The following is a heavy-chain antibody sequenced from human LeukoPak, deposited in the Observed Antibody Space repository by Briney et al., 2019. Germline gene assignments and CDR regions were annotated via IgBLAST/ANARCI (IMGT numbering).Heavy chain of an antibody. CDR1: GYTFTSYD. D-gene: IGHD2-2*01. CDR2: MNPNSGNT. Sequence: AAVKVSCKASGYTFTSYDINWVPHAPGQGLEWMGCMNPNSGNTGYAQKFQGRVTITRNTSISTAYMELSSLRSEDTAVYYCAKSEGCSSTSCYGHYYYYYMDVWGKGTTVTVSS. V-gene: IGHV1-8*03. CDR3: AKSEGCSSTSCYGHYYYYYMDV. J-gene: IGHJ6*03.